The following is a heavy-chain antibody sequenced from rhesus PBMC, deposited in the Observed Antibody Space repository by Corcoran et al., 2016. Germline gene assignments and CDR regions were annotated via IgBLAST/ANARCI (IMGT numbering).Heavy chain of an antibody. V-gene: IGHV4-143*01. CDR2: FYGGSGST. CDR3: ARLLGSDV. CDR1: GGSISDYYY. J-gene: IGHJ5-1*01. D-gene: IGHD3-9*01. Sequence: QVQLQESGPGLVKPSETLSLTCAVYGGSISDYYYWSWIRQPPGKGRECIGQFYGGSGSTASNPSLKSRVTVSKDTSKTQFYLELSSVTAADTAVYYCARLLGSDVWGPGVLVTVSS.